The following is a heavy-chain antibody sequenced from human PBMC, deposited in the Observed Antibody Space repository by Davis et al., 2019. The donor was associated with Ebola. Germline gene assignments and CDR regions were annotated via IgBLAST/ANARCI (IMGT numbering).Heavy chain of an antibody. J-gene: IGHJ4*02. Sequence: GGSLRLSCAASGFTFSDYYMSWIRQAPGKGLEWVSYISSSGSTIYYADSVKGRFTISRDNAKNSLYLQMNSLRAEDTAVYYCTGTVTTDVGPLDYWGQGTLVTVSS. D-gene: IGHD4-17*01. V-gene: IGHV3-11*01. CDR3: TGTVTTDVGPLDY. CDR1: GFTFSDYY. CDR2: ISSSGSTI.